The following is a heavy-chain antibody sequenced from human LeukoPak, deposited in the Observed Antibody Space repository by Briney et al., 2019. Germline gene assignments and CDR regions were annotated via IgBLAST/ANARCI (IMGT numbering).Heavy chain of an antibody. D-gene: IGHD1-26*01. CDR1: GFTFSSTA. V-gene: IGHV3-23*01. J-gene: IGHJ4*02. CDR2: ISGSGGGT. CDR3: AKDLGRYRNNFFDY. Sequence: RSGGSLRLSCAASGFTFSSTAMSWVRQAPDKGLEWVSTISGSGGGTYYADSVKGRFTISRDDSKKTLYLQMNSLRADDTAVYYCAKDLGRYRNNFFDYWGQGNLVTVSS.